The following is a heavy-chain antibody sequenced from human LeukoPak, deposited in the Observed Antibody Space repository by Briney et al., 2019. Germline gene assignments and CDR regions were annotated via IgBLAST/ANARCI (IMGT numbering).Heavy chain of an antibody. D-gene: IGHD3-3*01. Sequence: SETLSLTFAVYGGSFSGYYWSWIRQPPGKGLEWIGEINHSGSTNYNPSLKSRVTISVDTSKNQFSLKLSSVTAADTAVYYCARSNYDFWSGYYTPFDYWGQGTLVTVSS. CDR1: GGSFSGYY. V-gene: IGHV4-34*01. CDR3: ARSNYDFWSGYYTPFDY. J-gene: IGHJ4*02. CDR2: INHSGST.